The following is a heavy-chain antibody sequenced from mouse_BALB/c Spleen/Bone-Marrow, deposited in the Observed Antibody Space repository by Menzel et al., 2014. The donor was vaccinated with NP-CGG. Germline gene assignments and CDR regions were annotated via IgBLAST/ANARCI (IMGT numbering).Heavy chain of an antibody. D-gene: IGHD1-1*01. Sequence: VQLQQSGAELVKPGASVKLSCTASGFNIKDTYMHWVKQRPEQGLEWIGRMDPANGNTKYDPKFQGKATITADTSSNTAYLQLSSLTSEDTAVYYCAYGSSYDYFDYWGQGTTLTVST. CDR2: MDPANGNT. CDR3: AYGSSYDYFDY. V-gene: IGHV14-3*02. CDR1: GFNIKDTY. J-gene: IGHJ2*01.